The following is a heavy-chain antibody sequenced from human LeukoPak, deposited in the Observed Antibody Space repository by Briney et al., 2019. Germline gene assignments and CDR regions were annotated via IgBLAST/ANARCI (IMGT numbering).Heavy chain of an antibody. CDR1: GGSIGSSSYY. D-gene: IGHD6-6*01. J-gene: IGHJ6*03. Sequence: ETLSLTCTASGGSIGSSSYYWGWIRQPPGKGLEWVANIKQDGSEKYYVDSVKGRFTISRDNAKNSLYLQMNSLRAEDTAVYYCARSDLRGARPLYYMDVWGKGTTVTISS. CDR3: ARSDLRGARPLYYMDV. CDR2: IKQDGSEK. V-gene: IGHV3-7*01.